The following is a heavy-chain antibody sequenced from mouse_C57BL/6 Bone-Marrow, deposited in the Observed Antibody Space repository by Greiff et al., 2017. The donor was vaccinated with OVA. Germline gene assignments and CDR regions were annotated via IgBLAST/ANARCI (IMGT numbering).Heavy chain of an antibody. CDR1: GYTFTDYY. Sequence: EVQLQQSGPVLVKPGASVKMSCKASGYTFTDYYMNWVKQSHGKSLEWIGVINPYNGGTSYNQKFKGKATLTVDKSSSTAYMELNSLTSEDSAVYYCATLLGGSYWFAYWGQGTLVTVSA. CDR2: INPYNGGT. D-gene: IGHD1-1*02. J-gene: IGHJ3*01. CDR3: ATLLGGSYWFAY. V-gene: IGHV1-19*01.